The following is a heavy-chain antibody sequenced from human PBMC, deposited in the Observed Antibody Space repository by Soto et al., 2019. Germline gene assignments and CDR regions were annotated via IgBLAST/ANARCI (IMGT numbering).Heavy chain of an antibody. V-gene: IGHV4-4*02. CDR1: GGSISSSNW. D-gene: IGHD3-3*01. J-gene: IGHJ4*02. Sequence: SETLSLTCAVSGGSISSSNWWSWVRQPPGKGLEWIGEIYHSGSTNYNPSLKSRVTISVDKSKNQFSLKLSSVTAADTAVYDCARAFMGSHYDFGSGYYTGWGQGTLVTVSS. CDR3: ARAFMGSHYDFGSGYYTG. CDR2: IYHSGST.